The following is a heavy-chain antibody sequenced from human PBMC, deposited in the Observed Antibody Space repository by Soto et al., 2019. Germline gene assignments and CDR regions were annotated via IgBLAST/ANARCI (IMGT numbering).Heavy chain of an antibody. D-gene: IGHD6-19*01. CDR1: GFTFSTFW. J-gene: IGHJ4*02. CDR2: IKSDGSVT. CDR3: ARDVNEYDSGWGDY. V-gene: IGHV3-74*01. Sequence: EVQLVESGGGLVQPGGSLRLSCAASGFTFSTFWMHWVRQAPGKGLVWVSRIKSDGSVTSYADSVKGRFTISRDNAKNTLYLQMKSLRAEDTAVYYCARDVNEYDSGWGDYWGQGTLVTVSS.